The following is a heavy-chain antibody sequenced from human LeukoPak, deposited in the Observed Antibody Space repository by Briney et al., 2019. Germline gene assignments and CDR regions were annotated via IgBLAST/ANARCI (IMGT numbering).Heavy chain of an antibody. CDR1: GFTFSSYG. CDR2: IWYDGSNK. Sequence: GGSLRLSCAASGFTFSSYGMHWVRQAPGKGLEWVAVIWYDGSNKYYADSVKGRFTISRDNSKNTLYLQMNSLRAEDTAVYYCARELPYCSGGSCYSIYGMDVWGKGTTATVSS. V-gene: IGHV3-33*01. CDR3: ARELPYCSGGSCYSIYGMDV. J-gene: IGHJ6*04. D-gene: IGHD2-15*01.